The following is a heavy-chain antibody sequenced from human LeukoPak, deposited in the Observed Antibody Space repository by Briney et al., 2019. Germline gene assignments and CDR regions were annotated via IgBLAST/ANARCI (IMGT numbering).Heavy chain of an antibody. CDR2: IRYDGSNK. J-gene: IGHJ5*02. D-gene: IGHD1-26*01. V-gene: IGHV3-33*08. CDR1: GFTFSSYG. Sequence: PGGSLRLSCAASGFTFSSYGMHWVRQAPGKGLEWVAVIRYDGSNKYYADSVKGRFTISRDNAKNTLYLQMNSLRAEDTAVYYCARGVGGDSRFDPWGQGTLVTVSS. CDR3: ARGVGGDSRFDP.